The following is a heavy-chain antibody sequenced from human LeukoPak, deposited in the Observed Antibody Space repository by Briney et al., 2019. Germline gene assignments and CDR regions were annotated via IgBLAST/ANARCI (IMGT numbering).Heavy chain of an antibody. D-gene: IGHD6-19*01. CDR1: GYSISSGYY. V-gene: IGHV4-38-2*02. CDR2: IYHSGST. J-gene: IGHJ4*02. CDR3: ARVGGGSGWPFDY. Sequence: SETLSLTCTVSGYSISSGYYWGWIRQPPGKGLEWIGSIYHSGSTYYNPSLKSRVTISVDTSKNQFSLKLSSVTAADTAVYYCARVGGGSGWPFDYWGQGTLVTVSS.